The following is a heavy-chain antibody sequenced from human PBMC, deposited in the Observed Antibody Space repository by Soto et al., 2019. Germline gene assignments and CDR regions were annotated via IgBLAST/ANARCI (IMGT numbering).Heavy chain of an antibody. Sequence: QVQLVESGGGVVQPGRSLRLSCAASGFTFSSYGMHWVRQAPGKGLEWVAVIWYDGSNKYYADSVKGRFTISRDNSKNTLYLQMNRLRAEDTAVYYCARGGVTVTPEAYFQHWVQGTLVTVSS. V-gene: IGHV3-33*01. J-gene: IGHJ1*01. CDR1: GFTFSSYG. CDR2: IWYDGSNK. CDR3: ARGGVTVTPEAYFQH. D-gene: IGHD4-17*01.